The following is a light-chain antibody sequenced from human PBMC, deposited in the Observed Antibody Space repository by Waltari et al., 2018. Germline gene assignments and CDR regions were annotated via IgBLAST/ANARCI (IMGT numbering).Light chain of an antibody. CDR2: ASS. J-gene: IGKJ1*01. V-gene: IGKV1-8*01. CDR1: QGVGSY. Sequence: AIRLTQSPSSIAASTGDRVTITCRASQGVGSYLAWYQQKSGRAPKLLLYASSSLEAEGPSRFGGSGSGTDFSLTISCLQSDDVASYFCQQYYSYPVTFGQGTRV. CDR3: QQYYSYPVT.